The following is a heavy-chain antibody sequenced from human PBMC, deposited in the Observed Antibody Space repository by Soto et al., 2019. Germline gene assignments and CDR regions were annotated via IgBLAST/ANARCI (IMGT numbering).Heavy chain of an antibody. D-gene: IGHD3-22*01. J-gene: IGHJ4*02. Sequence: EVQLLESGGGLVQPGGSLRLSCAASGFTFSSYAMSLVRQAPGKGLEWVSAISGSGGSTYYADSVKGRFTITRDNSKNTLYLQMNSLRAEDTAVYYCAKEFYYYYQSDYWGQGTLVTVSS. CDR2: ISGSGGST. CDR3: AKEFYYYYQSDY. CDR1: GFTFSSYA. V-gene: IGHV3-23*01.